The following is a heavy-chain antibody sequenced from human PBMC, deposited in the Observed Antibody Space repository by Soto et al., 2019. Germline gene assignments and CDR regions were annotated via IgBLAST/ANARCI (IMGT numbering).Heavy chain of an antibody. Sequence: SETLSLTCTVSSDSISSYYWSWIRQPPGKRLEWIGYISYSGSTDYNPSLKSRVTISVDTSKNQFSLKLSSVTAADTAVYYCARERVDTAMVMDDAFDIWGQGTMVTVSS. D-gene: IGHD5-18*01. CDR1: SDSISSYY. V-gene: IGHV4-59*12. J-gene: IGHJ3*02. CDR3: ARERVDTAMVMDDAFDI. CDR2: ISYSGST.